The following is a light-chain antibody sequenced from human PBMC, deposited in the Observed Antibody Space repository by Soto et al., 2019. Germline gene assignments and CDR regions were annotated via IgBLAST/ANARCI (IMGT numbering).Light chain of an antibody. Sequence: IQMTQSPSSLSASVGDRVTITCRASQSISSYLNWYQQKPGKAPKLLIYAASSLQSGVPSRFSGSGSGTDFTLTISSLQPEDFATYYCQQSYSTPLTLGQGTKVDIK. V-gene: IGKV1-39*01. J-gene: IGKJ1*01. CDR1: QSISSY. CDR3: QQSYSTPLT. CDR2: AAS.